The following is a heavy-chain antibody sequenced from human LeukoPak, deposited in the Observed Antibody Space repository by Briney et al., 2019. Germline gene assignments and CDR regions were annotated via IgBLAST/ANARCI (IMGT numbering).Heavy chain of an antibody. CDR2: ISAYNSNT. V-gene: IGHV1-18*01. Sequence: ASVKVSCKASGYTFTSYGISWVRQAPGQGLEWMGWISAYNSNTNYAQKLQGRVTMTTDTSTSTAYMELRSLRSDGTAVYYCARGGDSSGYYYDLDYWGQGTLVTVSS. CDR1: GYTFTSYG. J-gene: IGHJ4*02. CDR3: ARGGDSSGYYYDLDY. D-gene: IGHD3-22*01.